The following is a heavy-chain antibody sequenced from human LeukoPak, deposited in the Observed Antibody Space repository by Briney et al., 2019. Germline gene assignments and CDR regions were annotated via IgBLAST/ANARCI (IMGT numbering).Heavy chain of an antibody. Sequence: ASVTVSCKASVYTFTGYYMHWVRQAPGQGLEWMGWINPNSGGTNYAQKFQGRVTMTRDTSISTAYMELSRLRSDDTAVYYCARELEGYCSGGSCYDPDAFDIWGQGTMVTVSS. CDR2: INPNSGGT. V-gene: IGHV1-2*02. CDR1: VYTFTGYY. J-gene: IGHJ3*02. D-gene: IGHD2-15*01. CDR3: ARELEGYCSGGSCYDPDAFDI.